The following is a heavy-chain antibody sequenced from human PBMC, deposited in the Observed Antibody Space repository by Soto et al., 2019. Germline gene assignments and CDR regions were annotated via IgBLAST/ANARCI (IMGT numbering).Heavy chain of an antibody. V-gene: IGHV3-33*01. D-gene: IGHD3-9*01. CDR3: ARLEGLATISYYFEF. CDR2: IWYDGSNK. CDR1: VFTFSSYG. J-gene: IGHJ4*02. Sequence: PLRLSCSSSVFTFSSYGMHLALHSPCKGLEWVAVIWYDGSNKYYADSVKGRFTISRGNSKNTLYLQMNSLTAADSAVYFCARLEGLATISYYFEFWGPGALVTVSS.